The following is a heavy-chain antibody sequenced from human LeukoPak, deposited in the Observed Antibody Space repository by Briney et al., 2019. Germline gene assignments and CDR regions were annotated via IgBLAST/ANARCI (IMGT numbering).Heavy chain of an antibody. CDR3: ATPNFGGDSAYFDY. D-gene: IGHD4-23*01. CDR2: IIPSVGRT. J-gene: IGHJ4*02. V-gene: IGHV1-69*01. Sequence: SVKVSCKASGGAFSSSAVSWVRQAPGQGLEWMGGIIPSVGRTHYVQKFQGRVTITADESTNTAYMELSSLRFEDTAVYYCATPNFGGDSAYFDYWGQETLVTVSS. CDR1: GGAFSSSA.